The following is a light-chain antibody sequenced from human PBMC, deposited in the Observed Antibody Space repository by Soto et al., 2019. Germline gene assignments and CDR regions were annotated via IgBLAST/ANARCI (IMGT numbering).Light chain of an antibody. J-gene: IGKJ5*01. CDR1: QSVSDN. CDR2: RAS. Sequence: EVLMTQSPDTLYVSPGERVTLSCRASQSVSDNLAWYQQKPGQGPRLLVYRASTRTLGIPARFSGSESGTEFTLTIRSMQSEDFAVYYCQQYNSWQITFGQGTRLEIK. V-gene: IGKV3-15*01. CDR3: QQYNSWQIT.